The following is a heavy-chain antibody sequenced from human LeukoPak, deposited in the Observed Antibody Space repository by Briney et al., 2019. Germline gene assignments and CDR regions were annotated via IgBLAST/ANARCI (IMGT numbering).Heavy chain of an antibody. Sequence: GASMKVSCKASGYTLTGYHMHRVRKAPGQRLEGVGWINPNSGGTNYAQKFQGRVTMTRDTSISTAYMELSRLRSDDTAVYYCARVPYYDILTGYYPYWGQGTLVTVSS. CDR2: INPNSGGT. CDR3: ARVPYYDILTGYYPY. D-gene: IGHD3-9*01. V-gene: IGHV1-2*02. CDR1: GYTLTGYH. J-gene: IGHJ4*02.